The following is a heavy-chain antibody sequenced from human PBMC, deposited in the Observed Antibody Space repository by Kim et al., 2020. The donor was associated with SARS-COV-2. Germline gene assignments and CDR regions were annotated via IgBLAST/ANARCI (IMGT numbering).Heavy chain of an antibody. V-gene: IGHV5-51*01. CDR3: ASLWFGELSDAFDI. D-gene: IGHD3-10*01. Sequence: SPSVQGQVTISSDKAISTAYLQWSSLKASDTAMYYCASLWFGELSDAFDIWGQGTMVTVSS. J-gene: IGHJ3*02.